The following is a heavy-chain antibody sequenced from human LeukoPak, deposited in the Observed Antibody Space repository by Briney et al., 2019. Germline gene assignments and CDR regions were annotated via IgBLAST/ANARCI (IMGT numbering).Heavy chain of an antibody. CDR3: ASVLWFGDPPHY. D-gene: IGHD3-10*01. Sequence: GSLRLSCAASGFTFSDYYMSWIRQAPGKGLEWVSYISSSGSTIYYADSVKGRFTISRDNAKNSLYLQMNSLRAEDTAVYYCASVLWFGDPPHYWGQGTLVTVSS. J-gene: IGHJ4*02. CDR1: GFTFSDYY. V-gene: IGHV3-11*01. CDR2: ISSSGSTI.